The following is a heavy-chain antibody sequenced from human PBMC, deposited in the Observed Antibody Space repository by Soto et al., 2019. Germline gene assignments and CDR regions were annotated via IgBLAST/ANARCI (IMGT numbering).Heavy chain of an antibody. V-gene: IGHV4-30-4*01. J-gene: IGHJ5*02. CDR2: IYYSGST. Sequence: PSETLSLTCTVSGGSISSGDYYWSWIRQPPGKGLEWIGYIYYSGSTYYNPSLKSRVTISVDTSKNQFSLKLSSVTAADTAVYYCARGYTSIFQPFDPWGQGTLVTVS. CDR1: GGSISSGDYY. D-gene: IGHD3-3*01. CDR3: ARGYTSIFQPFDP.